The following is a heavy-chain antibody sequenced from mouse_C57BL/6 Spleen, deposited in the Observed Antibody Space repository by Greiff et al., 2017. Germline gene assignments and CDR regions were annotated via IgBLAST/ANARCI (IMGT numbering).Heavy chain of an antibody. J-gene: IGHJ3*01. V-gene: IGHV5-6*01. Sequence: EVQGVESGGDLVKPGGSLKLSCAASGFTFSSYGMSWVRQTPDKRLEWVATISSGGSYTYYPDSVKGRFTISRDNAKNTLYLQMSSLKSEDTAMXYCAREGGPHFAYWGQGTLVTVSA. CDR1: GFTFSSYG. CDR3: AREGGPHFAY. CDR2: ISSGGSYT. D-gene: IGHD3-3*01.